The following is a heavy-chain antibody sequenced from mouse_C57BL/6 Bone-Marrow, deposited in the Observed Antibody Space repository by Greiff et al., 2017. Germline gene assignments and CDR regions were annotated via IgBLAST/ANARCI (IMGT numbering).Heavy chain of an antibody. CDR2: IYPRSGNT. J-gene: IGHJ3*01. D-gene: IGHD1-1*01. CDR1: GYTFTSYG. V-gene: IGHV1-81*01. CDR3: ARSRYYGSSYEAY. Sequence: QVQLQQSGAELARPGASVKLSCKASGYTFTSYGISWVKQRTGQGLEWIGEIYPRSGNTYYNEKFKGKATLTADKSSSTAYMELRSLPSEDSAVYFCARSRYYGSSYEAYWGQGTLVTVSA.